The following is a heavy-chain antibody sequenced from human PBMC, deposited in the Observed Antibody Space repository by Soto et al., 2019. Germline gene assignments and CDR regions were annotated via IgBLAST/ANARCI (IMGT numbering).Heavy chain of an antibody. Sequence: GSLRLSCAASGFTFSSYAMSWVRQAPGKGLEWVSAISGSGGSTYYADSVKGRFTISRDNSKNTLYPQMNSLRAEDTAVYYCAKTQAYCGGDCYTSFDYWGQGTQV. CDR3: AKTQAYCGGDCYTSFDY. V-gene: IGHV3-23*01. CDR1: GFTFSSYA. CDR2: ISGSGGST. J-gene: IGHJ4*02. D-gene: IGHD2-21*02.